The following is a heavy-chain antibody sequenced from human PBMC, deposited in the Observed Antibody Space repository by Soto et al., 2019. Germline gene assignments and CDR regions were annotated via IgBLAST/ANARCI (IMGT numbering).Heavy chain of an antibody. D-gene: IGHD2-2*01. J-gene: IGHJ4*02. V-gene: IGHV1-3*01. CDR2: INAGNGNT. Sequence: GASVKVSCKASGYTFTSYDINWVRQAPGQGLEWMGWINAGNGNTEYSQKFQGRVTITRDTSASTAYMELSSLRSEDTAVYYCARDQDGPAAIWGQGTLVTVSS. CDR1: GYTFTSYD. CDR3: ARDQDGPAAI.